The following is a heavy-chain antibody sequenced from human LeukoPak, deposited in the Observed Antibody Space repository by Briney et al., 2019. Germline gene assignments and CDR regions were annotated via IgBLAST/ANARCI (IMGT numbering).Heavy chain of an antibody. CDR3: ARAGRIVVDNWFDP. Sequence: SETLSLTCTVSGGSISSYYWSWIRQPPGKGLEWIGYIYYSGSTNYNPSLKSRVTISVDTSKNKFSLKLSSVTAADTAVYYCARAGRIVVDNWFDPWGQGTLVTVSS. D-gene: IGHD3-22*01. CDR2: IYYSGST. V-gene: IGHV4-59*01. J-gene: IGHJ5*02. CDR1: GGSISSYY.